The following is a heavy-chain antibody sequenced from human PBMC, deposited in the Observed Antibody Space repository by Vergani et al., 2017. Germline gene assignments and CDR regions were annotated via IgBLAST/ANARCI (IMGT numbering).Heavy chain of an antibody. Sequence: EVQLVESGGGLVQPGRSLRLSCAASGFTFDDYAMHWVRQAPGKGLEWVSGISWNSGSIGYADSVKGQFPIHRDNAKNSLYLQMNSLRAEDTSLYYCAKDREPAALYYLDYWGQGTLVTVSS. CDR2: ISWNSGSI. CDR1: GFTFDDYA. V-gene: IGHV3-9*01. J-gene: IGHJ4*02. D-gene: IGHD2-2*01. CDR3: AKDREPAALYYLDY.